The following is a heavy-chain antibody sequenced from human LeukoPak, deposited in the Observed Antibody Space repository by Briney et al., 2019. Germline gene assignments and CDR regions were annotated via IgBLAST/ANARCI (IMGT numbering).Heavy chain of an antibody. D-gene: IGHD5-18*01. CDR2: IYSGGST. Sequence: GGSLRLSCAASEFSVGSNYMTWVRQAPGKGLEWVSLIYSGGSTYYADSVKGRFTISRDNSKNTLYLQMNSLRAEDTAVYYCARDWRDTDAFDIWGQGTMVTVSS. J-gene: IGHJ3*02. CDR3: ARDWRDTDAFDI. V-gene: IGHV3-66*01. CDR1: EFSVGSNY.